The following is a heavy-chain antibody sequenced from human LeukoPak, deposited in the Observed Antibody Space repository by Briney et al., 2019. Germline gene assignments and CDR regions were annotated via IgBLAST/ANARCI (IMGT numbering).Heavy chain of an antibody. CDR1: GFTFSSYA. J-gene: IGHJ6*03. CDR2: ISYDGSNK. Sequence: GGSLRLSCAASGFTFSSYAMHWVRQAPDKGLEWVAVISYDGSNKYYADSVKGRFTISRDNSKNTLYLQMNSLRAEDTAVYYCARAREVAAAGSMDVWGKGTTVTVSS. V-gene: IGHV3-30-3*01. D-gene: IGHD6-13*01. CDR3: ARAREVAAAGSMDV.